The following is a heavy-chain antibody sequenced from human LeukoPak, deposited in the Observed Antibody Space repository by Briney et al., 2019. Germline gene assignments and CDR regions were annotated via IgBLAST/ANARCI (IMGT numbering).Heavy chain of an antibody. J-gene: IGHJ4*02. CDR2: ISSSSSYI. CDR1: GFTFSSYS. V-gene: IGHV3-21*01. Sequence: GGSLRLSCAASGFTFSSYSTNWVRQAPGKGLEWVSSISSSSSYIYYADSVKGRFTISRDNAKNSLYLQMNSLRAEDTAVYYCARGVDYYENSGTIDYWGQGTLVTVSS. D-gene: IGHD3-22*01. CDR3: ARGVDYYENSGTIDY.